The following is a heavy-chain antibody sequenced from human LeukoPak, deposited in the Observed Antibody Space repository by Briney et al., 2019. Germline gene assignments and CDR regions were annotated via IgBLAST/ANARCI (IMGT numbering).Heavy chain of an antibody. J-gene: IGHJ4*02. Sequence: ETLSLTCTVSGGSISSGGYYWSWIRQAPGKGLEWVSVISASGATTDYADSVKGRFTISRDNSKNTLYSQMNSLRAEDTAVYYCTKGSYYDNSGRAYFDYWGQGTLVTVSS. CDR3: TKGSYYDNSGRAYFDY. D-gene: IGHD3-22*01. CDR2: ISASGATT. V-gene: IGHV3-23*01. CDR1: GGSISSGGYY.